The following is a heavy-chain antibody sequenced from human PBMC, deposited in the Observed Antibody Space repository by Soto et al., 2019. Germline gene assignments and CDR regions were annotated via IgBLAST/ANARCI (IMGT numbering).Heavy chain of an antibody. CDR1: GGSFSGYY. CDR2: INHSGST. Sequence: QVQLQQWGAGLLKPSETLSLTCAVYGGSFSGYYWSWIRQPPGKGMEWIGEINHSGSTNYNPSLKSRVTISVDTSKNQFSRKLSSVTAADTAVYYCARVPTTVTTYFDYWGQGTLVTVSS. J-gene: IGHJ4*02. CDR3: ARVPTTVTTYFDY. D-gene: IGHD4-17*01. V-gene: IGHV4-34*01.